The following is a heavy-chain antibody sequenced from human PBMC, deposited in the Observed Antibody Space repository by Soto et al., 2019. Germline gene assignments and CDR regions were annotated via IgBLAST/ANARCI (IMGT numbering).Heavy chain of an antibody. CDR2: IDSSGEK. J-gene: IGHJ5*02. CDR3: ARRHLAVAVSPWFDP. CDR1: GLSITDSEMG. D-gene: IGHD6-19*01. V-gene: IGHV2-26*01. Sequence: QVTLNESGPVLVKPTETLTLRCTVSGLSITDSEMGVSWISQPPGQPLEWLAHIDSSGEKSYRTFLKSRLAISKDTSKSQIVLTMTNMDPADTSTYYCARRHLAVAVSPWFDPWGQGIPVTVSS.